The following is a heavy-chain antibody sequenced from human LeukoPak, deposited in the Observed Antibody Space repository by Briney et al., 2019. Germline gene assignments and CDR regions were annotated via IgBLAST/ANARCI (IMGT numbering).Heavy chain of an antibody. V-gene: IGHV3-48*01. CDR2: ISTSTTTI. CDR1: GFTFSSYS. CDR3: ASWGEGALDN. J-gene: IGHJ4*02. Sequence: GGSLRLSCAASGFTFSSYSMTWVRQAPGKGLEWISYISTSTTTIYYANSVKGRFTISRDNAKKSLYLQMNSLRVEDTGVYYCASWGEGALDNWGQGTLVTVSS. D-gene: IGHD1-26*01.